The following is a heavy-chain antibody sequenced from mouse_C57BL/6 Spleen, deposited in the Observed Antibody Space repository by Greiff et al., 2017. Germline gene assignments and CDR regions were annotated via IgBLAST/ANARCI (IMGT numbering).Heavy chain of an antibody. CDR1: GYTFTDYN. CDR2: INPNNGGT. CDR3: ARRGLYDSWFAY. Sequence: EVQLQQSGPELVKPGASVKIPCKASGYTFTDYNMDWVKQSHGKSLEWIGDINPNNGGTIYNQKFKGKATLTVDKSSSTAYMELRSLTSEDTAVYYGARRGLYDSWFAYWGQGTLVTVSA. V-gene: IGHV1-18*01. D-gene: IGHD2-12*01. J-gene: IGHJ3*01.